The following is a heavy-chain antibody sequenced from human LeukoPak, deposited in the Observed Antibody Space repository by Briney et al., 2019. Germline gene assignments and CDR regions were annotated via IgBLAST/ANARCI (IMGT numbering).Heavy chain of an antibody. V-gene: IGHV4-30-4*01. J-gene: IGHJ4*02. Sequence: PSETLSLTCTVSGGSISSGDYSWSWIRQPPRKGLEWIGYIYYSGSTYYNPSLKSRITISVDTSKNQFSLKLSSVTAADTAVYYCARGDGYDLLTGYPSGYFDYWGQGTLVTVSS. CDR1: GGSISSGDYS. D-gene: IGHD3-9*01. CDR2: IYYSGST. CDR3: ARGDGYDLLTGYPSGYFDY.